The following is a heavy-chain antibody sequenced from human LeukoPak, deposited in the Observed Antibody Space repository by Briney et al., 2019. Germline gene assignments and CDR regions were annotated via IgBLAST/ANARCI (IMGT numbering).Heavy chain of an antibody. D-gene: IGHD3-10*01. CDR2: FYYSGRT. Sequence: SETLSLTCNVSGGSISTYFWSWIRQPPGKGLEWVGTFYYSGRTYYNPSLKSRVSLSVDTSQNLFSLHLNSVTAADTAVYYCATLRRYGSGTNYPPGYFDYWGQGTLVSVS. J-gene: IGHJ4*02. CDR1: GGSISTYF. CDR3: ATLRRYGSGTNYPPGYFDY. V-gene: IGHV4-59*04.